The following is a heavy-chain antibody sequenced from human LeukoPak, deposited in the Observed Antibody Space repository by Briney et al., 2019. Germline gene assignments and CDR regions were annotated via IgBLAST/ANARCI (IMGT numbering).Heavy chain of an antibody. CDR3: AKYYVLRFLEGSDCLDY. V-gene: IGHV3-7*03. J-gene: IGHJ4*02. CDR1: GFTFSSYW. Sequence: GGSLRLSCAASGFTFSSYWMSWVRQAPGKGLEWVANIKQDGSEKYYVDSVKGRFTISRDNSKNTLYLQMNSLRAEDTAVYYCAKYYVLRFLEGSDCLDYWGQGTLVTVSS. D-gene: IGHD3-3*01. CDR2: IKQDGSEK.